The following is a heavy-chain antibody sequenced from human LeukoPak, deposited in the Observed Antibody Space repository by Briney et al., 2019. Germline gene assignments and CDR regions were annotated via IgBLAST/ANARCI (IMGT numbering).Heavy chain of an antibody. Sequence: SETLSLTCTVSGGSINISYWSWIRQPPGKGLEWIGYIYYRGSTNYNPSLKSRVTISVDTSKNQYSLKLSSVTAADTAVYYCARSGVFTGYDAFDIWGQGTRVTASS. CDR3: ARSGVFTGYDAFDI. J-gene: IGHJ3*02. CDR2: IYYRGST. D-gene: IGHD6-13*01. V-gene: IGHV4-59*08. CDR1: GGSINISY.